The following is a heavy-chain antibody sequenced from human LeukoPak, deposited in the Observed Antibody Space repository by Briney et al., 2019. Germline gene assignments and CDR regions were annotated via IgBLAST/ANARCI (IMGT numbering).Heavy chain of an antibody. CDR3: ARLVGSSWYREALRGRDY. CDR2: IYYSGST. D-gene: IGHD6-13*01. CDR1: GGSISSSSYY. J-gene: IGHJ4*02. Sequence: SGTLSLTCAVSGGSISSSSYYWGWIRQPPGKGLEWIGYIYYSGSTYYNPSLKSRVTMSVDTSKNQFSLKLTSVTAADTAVYYCARLVGSSWYREALRGRDYWGQGTLVTVSS. V-gene: IGHV4-39*01.